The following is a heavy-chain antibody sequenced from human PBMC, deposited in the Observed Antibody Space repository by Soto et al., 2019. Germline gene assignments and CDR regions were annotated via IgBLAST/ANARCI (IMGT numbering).Heavy chain of an antibody. CDR1: GGSFSGYY. CDR3: ARLNQQQLVLRYYYYGMDV. Sequence: SETLSLTCAVYGGSFSGYYWSWIRQPPGKGLEWIGEINHSGSTNYNPSLKSRVTISVDTSKNQFSLKLSSVTAADTAVYYCARLNQQQLVLRYYYYGMDVWGQGTTVTVSS. CDR2: INHSGST. D-gene: IGHD6-13*01. J-gene: IGHJ6*02. V-gene: IGHV4-34*01.